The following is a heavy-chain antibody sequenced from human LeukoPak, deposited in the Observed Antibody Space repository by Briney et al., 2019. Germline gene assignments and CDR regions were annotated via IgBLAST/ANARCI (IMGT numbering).Heavy chain of an antibody. V-gene: IGHV4-59*01. CDR2: IYYSGST. CDR1: GGSISSYY. Sequence: SETLSLTCTVSGGSISSYYWSWIRQPPGKGLEWIGYIYYSGSTNYNPSLKSRVTISVDTSKNQLSLKLSSVTAADTAVYYCARGDSSSSYLYYYYYYMDVWGKGTTVTVSS. J-gene: IGHJ6*03. CDR3: ARGDSSSSYLYYYYYYMDV. D-gene: IGHD6-6*01.